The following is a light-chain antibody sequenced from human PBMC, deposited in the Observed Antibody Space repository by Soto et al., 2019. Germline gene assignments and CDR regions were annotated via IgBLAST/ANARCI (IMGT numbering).Light chain of an antibody. CDR3: AAWDHSLNGFV. CDR1: SSNIGSNT. CDR2: SDT. V-gene: IGLV1-44*01. Sequence: QSVLTQPPSASGTPGQRATISCSGSSSNIGSNTVNWYQQFPGTAPKLLIYSDTQRPSGVPDRFSGSKSGTSASLAIGGLQSEDEADYYCAAWDHSLNGFVFGTGTKVTVL. J-gene: IGLJ1*01.